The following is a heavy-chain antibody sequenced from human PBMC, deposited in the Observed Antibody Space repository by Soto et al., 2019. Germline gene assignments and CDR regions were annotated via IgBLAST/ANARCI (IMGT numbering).Heavy chain of an antibody. CDR1: GGTFSNYG. Sequence: QVQLVQSGAEVKKPGSSVKVSCKSSGGTFSNYGFSWVRQAPGQGLECMGVIVPIFGAEHPQKFQGRVTITADESPNTGLLELRGLRSEGPAVYYCARGGSDYEGSGYYQGHVWGQGTTVTVSS. D-gene: IGHD3-22*01. CDR3: ARGGSDYEGSGYYQGHV. V-gene: IGHV1-69*12. J-gene: IGHJ6*02. CDR2: IVPIFGA.